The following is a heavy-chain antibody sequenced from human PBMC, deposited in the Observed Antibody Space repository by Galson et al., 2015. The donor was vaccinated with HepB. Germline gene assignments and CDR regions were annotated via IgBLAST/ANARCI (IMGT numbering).Heavy chain of an antibody. CDR1: GFTFSDYW. V-gene: IGHV3-74*01. CDR3: AREAAVAGLRA. CDR2: INSDGSST. Sequence: SLRLSCAASGFTFSDYWMHWVRQAPGKGLVWVSCINSDGSSTNYADSVKGRFTISRDNAKNTLYLQMNSLRAEDTAVYYCAREAAVAGLRAWGQGTLVNVSS. D-gene: IGHD6-19*01. J-gene: IGHJ5*02.